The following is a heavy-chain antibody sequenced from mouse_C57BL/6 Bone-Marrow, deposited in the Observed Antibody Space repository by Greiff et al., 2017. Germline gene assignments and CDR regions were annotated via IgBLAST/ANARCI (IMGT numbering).Heavy chain of an antibody. J-gene: IGHJ4*01. Sequence: VQLQQSGPELVKPGASVKISCKASGYSFTDYNMHWVQQSTGKSLEWIGVINPNYGTTSYNQKFKGKATLTVDQSTSTAYMQLNSLTSEDSAVYYCARRWLLPYYAMDYWGQGTSVTVSS. V-gene: IGHV1-39*01. D-gene: IGHD2-3*01. CDR1: GYSFTDYN. CDR2: INPNYGTT. CDR3: ARRWLLPYYAMDY.